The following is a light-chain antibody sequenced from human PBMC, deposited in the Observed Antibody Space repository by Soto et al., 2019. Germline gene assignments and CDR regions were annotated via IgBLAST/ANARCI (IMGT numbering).Light chain of an antibody. CDR2: GAS. J-gene: IGKJ1*01. CDR1: QSVSTNF. V-gene: IGKV3-20*01. Sequence: EIVLTQSPGTLSLSPGEGATLSCRTNQSVSTNFFARYQQKPGQAPRLLIYGASTRATSISDRFSGSGSGTDFTLTISRLEPEDFAVYYCQQYGRTSWTFGQGTKVDIK. CDR3: QQYGRTSWT.